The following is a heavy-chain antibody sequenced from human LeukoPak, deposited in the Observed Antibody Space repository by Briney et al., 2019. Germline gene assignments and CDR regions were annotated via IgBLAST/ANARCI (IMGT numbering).Heavy chain of an antibody. D-gene: IGHD1-26*01. CDR2: ITSSSSYI. J-gene: IGHJ6*03. V-gene: IGHV3-21*01. CDR3: ARDPYSGGYGDYYYYYMDV. Sequence: PGGSLRLSCAASGFTFSSYNMNWVRQAPGKGLEWVSSITSSSSYIYYADSVKGRFTISRDNAKNSLYLQINSLRVEDTAVYYCARDPYSGGYGDYYYYYMDVWGKGTTVTISS. CDR1: GFTFSSYN.